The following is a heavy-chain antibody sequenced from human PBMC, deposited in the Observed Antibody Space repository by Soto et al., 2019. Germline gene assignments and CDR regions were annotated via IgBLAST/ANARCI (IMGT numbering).Heavy chain of an antibody. V-gene: IGHV1-69*12. CDR3: ARGCSGGSCYSRAYYGMDV. Sequence: QVQLVQSGAEVKKPGSSVKVSCKASGGTFSSYAISWVRQAPGQGLEWMGGIIPIFGTANYAQKLQGRVTITADESTSTAYMELSGLRSEDTAVYYCARGCSGGSCYSRAYYGMDVWGQGTTVTVSS. J-gene: IGHJ6*02. CDR2: IIPIFGTA. D-gene: IGHD2-15*01. CDR1: GGTFSSYA.